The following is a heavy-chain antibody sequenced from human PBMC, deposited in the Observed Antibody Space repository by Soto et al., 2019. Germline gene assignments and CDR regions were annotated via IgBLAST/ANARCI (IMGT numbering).Heavy chain of an antibody. J-gene: IGHJ6*02. V-gene: IGHV3-23*01. CDR2: ISRSGGTS. Sequence: PGGSLRLSCAAAGFTFRNYAMSWVRQAPGKGLEWVSAISRSGGTSYYADSVKGRFTISRDNAKNTLYLQMDNLRAEDTAVYYCARGDCSAAGCYIHYYYGMDVWGQGTTVTVS. CDR1: GFTFRNYA. CDR3: ARGDCSAAGCYIHYYYGMDV. D-gene: IGHD2-2*02.